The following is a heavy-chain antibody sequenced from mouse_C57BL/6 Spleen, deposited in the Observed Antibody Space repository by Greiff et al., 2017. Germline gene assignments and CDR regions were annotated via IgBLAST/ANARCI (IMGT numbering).Heavy chain of an antibody. Sequence: QVQLQQPGAELVRPGSSVKLSCKASGYTFTSYWMHWVKQRPIQGLEWIGNIDPSDSENHYNQKFKDKATLNVDKSSSTSYMQLSSLTSEDSAVYYCARRRDYYGSSYDYFDYWGQGTTLTVSS. V-gene: IGHV1-52*01. CDR1: GYTFTSYW. J-gene: IGHJ2*01. CDR3: ARRRDYYGSSYDYFDY. CDR2: IDPSDSEN. D-gene: IGHD1-1*01.